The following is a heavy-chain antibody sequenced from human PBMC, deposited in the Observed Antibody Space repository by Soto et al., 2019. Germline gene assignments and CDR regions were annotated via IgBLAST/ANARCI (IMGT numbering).Heavy chain of an antibody. Sequence: QVQLVESGGGVVQPGRSLRLSCAASGFTFSSYGMHWVRQAPGKGLEWVAVISYDGSNKYYADSVKGRFTISRDNSKNTLYLQRNSLRAEDTAVYYCAKPGYLVYYGMDVWGQGTTVTVSS. D-gene: IGHD1-1*01. V-gene: IGHV3-30*18. CDR1: GFTFSSYG. J-gene: IGHJ6*02. CDR3: AKPGYLVYYGMDV. CDR2: ISYDGSNK.